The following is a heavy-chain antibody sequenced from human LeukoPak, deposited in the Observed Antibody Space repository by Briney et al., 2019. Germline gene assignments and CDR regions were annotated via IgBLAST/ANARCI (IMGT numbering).Heavy chain of an antibody. Sequence: GRSLRLSCAASGFTFSSYAMHWVRQAPGKGLEWVAVISYDGSSKYYADSVKGRFTISRDNSKNTLYLQMNSLRAEDTAVYYCARDPRPVVVLQFLEWFGPHWFDPWGQGTLVTVSS. CDR3: ARDPRPVVVLQFLEWFGPHWFDP. J-gene: IGHJ5*02. CDR1: GFTFSSYA. CDR2: ISYDGSSK. V-gene: IGHV3-30-3*01. D-gene: IGHD3-3*01.